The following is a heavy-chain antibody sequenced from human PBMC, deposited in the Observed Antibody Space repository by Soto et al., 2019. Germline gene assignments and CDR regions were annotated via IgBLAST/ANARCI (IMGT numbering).Heavy chain of an antibody. Sequence: LSLTCTVSGGSISSYYWSWIRQPPGKGLEWIGYIYYSGSTNYNPSLKSRVTISVDTSKNQFSLKLSSVTAADTAVYYCARLETSSSWHPLPDYWGQGTLVTVSS. J-gene: IGHJ4*02. CDR1: GGSISSYY. D-gene: IGHD6-13*01. V-gene: IGHV4-59*08. CDR3: ARLETSSSWHPLPDY. CDR2: IYYSGST.